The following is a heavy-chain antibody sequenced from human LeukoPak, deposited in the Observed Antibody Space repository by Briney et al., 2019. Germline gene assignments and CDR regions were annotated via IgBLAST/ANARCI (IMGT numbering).Heavy chain of an antibody. CDR3: ARGVAVRGVRGGNWFDP. V-gene: IGHV1-18*01. J-gene: IGHJ5*02. CDR2: ISAYNGNT. Sequence: ASVKVSCKASGYTFTNYGISWVRQAPGQGLEWMGWISAYNGNTNSAQKVQDRVTMTTDTSTSTAYMEMRSLRSDDTAVYYCARGVAVRGVRGGNWFDPWGQGTLVTVSS. CDR1: GYTFTNYG. D-gene: IGHD3-10*01.